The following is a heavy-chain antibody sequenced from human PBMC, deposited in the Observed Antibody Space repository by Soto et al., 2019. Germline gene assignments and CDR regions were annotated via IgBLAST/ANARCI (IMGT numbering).Heavy chain of an antibody. CDR1: GGSISSYY. D-gene: IGHD3-10*01. V-gene: IGHV4-59*01. CDR3: ARDAGSHXSGSYYNGYYYYYGMDV. CDR2: IYYSGST. Sequence: SETLSLTCTVSGGSISSYYWSWIRQPPGKGLEWIGYIYYSGSTNYNPSLKSRVTISVDTSKNQFSLKLSSVTAADTAVYYCARDAGSHXSGSYYNGYYYYYGMDVWGQGTTVTVSS. J-gene: IGHJ6*02.